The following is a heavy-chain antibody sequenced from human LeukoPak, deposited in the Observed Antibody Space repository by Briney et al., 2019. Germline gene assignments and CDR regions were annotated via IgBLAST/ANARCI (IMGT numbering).Heavy chain of an antibody. Sequence: PSETLSLTCAVSGGSFSGYYWSWIRQPPGKGLEWIGEINHSGSTNYNPSLKSRVTISVDTSKNQFSLKLSSVTAADTAVYYCASGYCSGGSCPYYYYGMDVWGKGTTVTVSS. CDR2: INHSGST. CDR1: GGSFSGYY. D-gene: IGHD2-15*01. V-gene: IGHV4-34*01. CDR3: ASGYCSGGSCPYYYYGMDV. J-gene: IGHJ6*04.